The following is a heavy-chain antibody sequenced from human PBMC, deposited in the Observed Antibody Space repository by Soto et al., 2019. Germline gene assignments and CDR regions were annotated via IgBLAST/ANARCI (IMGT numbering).Heavy chain of an antibody. Sequence: SETPSLTCTVSGGSISGSSYYWGWIRQPPGKGLEWIGNIYLSGTTYYNPSLKSRVPISYDTSKNQFSLNLRSVTAADTAVYYCARPVRYSSGPSNWFDLWGQGTLV. D-gene: IGHD6-19*01. CDR2: IYLSGTT. CDR3: ARPVRYSSGPSNWFDL. J-gene: IGHJ5*02. V-gene: IGHV4-39*01. CDR1: GGSISGSSYY.